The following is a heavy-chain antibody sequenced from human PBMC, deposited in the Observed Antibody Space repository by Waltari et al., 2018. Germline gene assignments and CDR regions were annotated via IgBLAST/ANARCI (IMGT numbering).Heavy chain of an antibody. CDR1: VDFPRADH. J-gene: IGHJ4*02. V-gene: IGHV4-59*08. D-gene: IGHD3-22*01. Sequence: VQLQESGPGLLKPSEPLSLTCTVSVDFPRADHLTWIRQAQGKGLEWIAYRRNTGGTKCTPSLESRVTVTAVTSKKQFSLRLTSVTAADTAVYYCARLPRKYYDSLGWGFFDQWGQGILVTVSS. CDR3: ARLPRKYYDSLGWGFFDQ. CDR2: RRNTGGT.